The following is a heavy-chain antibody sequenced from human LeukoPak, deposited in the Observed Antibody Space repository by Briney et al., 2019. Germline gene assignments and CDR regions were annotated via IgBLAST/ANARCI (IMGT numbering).Heavy chain of an antibody. CDR1: EFTSSDYW. J-gene: IGHJ4*02. CDR2: IKQDGSNK. Sequence: GGSLRLSCAASEFTSSDYWMSWVRQAPGKGLEWVANIKQDGSNKYYADSVKGRFTISRDNSKNTLYLQMNSLRAEDTAVYYCARDELAVAKKGFLDSWGQGTLVTVSS. CDR3: ARDELAVAKKGFLDS. D-gene: IGHD6-19*01. V-gene: IGHV3-7*01.